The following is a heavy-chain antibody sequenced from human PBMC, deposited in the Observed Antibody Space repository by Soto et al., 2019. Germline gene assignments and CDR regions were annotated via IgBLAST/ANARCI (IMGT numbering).Heavy chain of an antibody. Sequence: QVQLVESGGGVVQPGRSLRLSCAASGFTFSSYAMHWVRQAPGKGLEWVAVISYDGSNKYYADSVKGRFTISRDNSKNTLYLQMNSLRAEVTAVYYCAYDFWSGYEYYYYGMDVWGQGTTVTVSS. J-gene: IGHJ6*02. V-gene: IGHV3-30-3*01. CDR1: GFTFSSYA. CDR2: ISYDGSNK. CDR3: AYDFWSGYEYYYYGMDV. D-gene: IGHD3-3*01.